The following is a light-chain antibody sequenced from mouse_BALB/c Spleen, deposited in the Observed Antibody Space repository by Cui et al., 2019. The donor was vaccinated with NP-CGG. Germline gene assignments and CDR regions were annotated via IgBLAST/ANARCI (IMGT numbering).Light chain of an antibody. CDR2: GTN. CDR3: ALWYSNHWV. V-gene: IGLV1*01. CDR1: ARAVTTRNY. J-gene: IGLJ1*01. Sequence: AVVTQESALTTSPGETVTLTCRSSARAVTTRNYTNGVQEKPDHLVTGLIGGTNNRAPGVPARFSGSLIGDKAALTITGAQTEDEAIYFCALWYSNHWVFGGGTKLTVL.